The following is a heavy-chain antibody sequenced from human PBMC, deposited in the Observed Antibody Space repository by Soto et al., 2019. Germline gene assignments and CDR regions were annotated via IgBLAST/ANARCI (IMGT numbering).Heavy chain of an antibody. V-gene: IGHV3-30*18. J-gene: IGHJ4*02. CDR2: ISYDGSRK. Sequence: QVQLVESGGGVVQPGTSLTLSCSASGFIFSNYGMHWVRQAPGKGLEWVSIISYDGSRKHYIDSVKGRFTISRDNSKNTLDLQMNSLRAGDTAVYYCAKDIHPGRDTYHYGADYWGQGTLVAVSS. CDR1: GFIFSNYG. D-gene: IGHD5-12*01. CDR3: AKDIHPGRDTYHYGADY.